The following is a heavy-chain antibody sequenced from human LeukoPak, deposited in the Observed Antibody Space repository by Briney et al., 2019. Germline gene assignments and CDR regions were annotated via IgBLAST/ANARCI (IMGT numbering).Heavy chain of an antibody. CDR2: ISSSSSYI. CDR1: GFTFSSYS. CDR3: ASLGYCSGGSCPN. Sequence: GGSLRLSCAASGFTFSSYSMNWVRQAPGKGLEWVSSISSSSSYIYYADSVKGRFTISRDNAKNSLYLQMNSLRAEDTAVYYCASLGYCSGGSCPNWGQGTLVTVSS. D-gene: IGHD2-15*01. J-gene: IGHJ4*02. V-gene: IGHV3-21*01.